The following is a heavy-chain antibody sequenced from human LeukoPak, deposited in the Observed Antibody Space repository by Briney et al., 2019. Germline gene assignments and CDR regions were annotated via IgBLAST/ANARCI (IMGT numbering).Heavy chain of an antibody. Sequence: GGSLRLSCAASGFTFSSYAMSWVRQAPGKGLEWISAISIGGERTYYADSVKGRFSISRDNSKNTLYLQMNGLRAGDTAIYYCANEIRPNDYWGQGTLATVSS. CDR3: ANEIRPNDY. V-gene: IGHV3-23*01. CDR2: ISIGGERT. CDR1: GFTFSSYA. D-gene: IGHD3-10*01. J-gene: IGHJ4*02.